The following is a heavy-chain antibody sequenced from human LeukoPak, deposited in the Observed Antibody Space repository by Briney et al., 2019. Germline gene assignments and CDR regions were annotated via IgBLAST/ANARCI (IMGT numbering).Heavy chain of an antibody. Sequence: GGSLRLSCAASGFTFSSYGMSWVRQAPGKGLEWVSAISGSGGSTYYADSVKGRFTISRDNSKNTLYLQMNSLRAEDTAVYYCARYAYCGGDCYSSYFDYWGQGTLVTVSS. CDR2: ISGSGGST. CDR1: GFTFSSYG. J-gene: IGHJ4*02. CDR3: ARYAYCGGDCYSSYFDY. V-gene: IGHV3-23*01. D-gene: IGHD2-21*02.